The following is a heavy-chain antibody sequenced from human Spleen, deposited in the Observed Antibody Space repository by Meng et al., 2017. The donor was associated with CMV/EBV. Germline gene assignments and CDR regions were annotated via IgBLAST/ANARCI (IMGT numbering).Heavy chain of an antibody. CDR1: GFTFSNYY. CDR2: ISPSGETI. V-gene: IGHV3-11*04. J-gene: IGHJ4*02. Sequence: GFTFSNYYMSWIRQAPGKGLEWISYISPSGETIYYADSVRGRFAISRDNAKNSLYLQMNSLRAEDTAVYYCARDPPQDDFWSGYYVYWGQGTLVTVSS. D-gene: IGHD3-3*01. CDR3: ARDPPQDDFWSGYYVY.